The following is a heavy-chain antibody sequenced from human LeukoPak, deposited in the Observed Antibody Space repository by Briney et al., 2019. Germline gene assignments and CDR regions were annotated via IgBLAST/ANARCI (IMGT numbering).Heavy chain of an antibody. Sequence: SETLSLTCTVSGYSISSGYYWGWIRQPPGKGLEWIGSISHSGGTFYNPSLKSRVTISVDTSKNYVSLKLSSVTAADTAVYYCAREGYHYDSSGYYPGRFDYWGQGTLVTVSS. V-gene: IGHV4-38-2*02. CDR1: GYSISSGYY. J-gene: IGHJ4*02. CDR2: ISHSGGT. CDR3: AREGYHYDSSGYYPGRFDY. D-gene: IGHD3-22*01.